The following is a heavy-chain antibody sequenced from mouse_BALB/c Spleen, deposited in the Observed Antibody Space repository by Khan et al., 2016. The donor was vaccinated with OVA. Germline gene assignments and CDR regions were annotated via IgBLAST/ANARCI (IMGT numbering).Heavy chain of an antibody. CDR2: INSAGSAI. Sequence: EVQLLETGGGLVQPGGSRGLSCEGSGFTFSGFWMSWVRQTPGKTLEWIGDINSAGSAINYAPSIKDRFTIFRDNDKSTLYLQMSNVRSEDTATYFCMRYDGYYWYFDGLVAGTTVTVSS. CDR1: GFTFSGFW. CDR3: MRYDGYYWYFDG. D-gene: IGHD2-3*01. J-gene: IGHJ1*01. V-gene: IGHV11-2*02.